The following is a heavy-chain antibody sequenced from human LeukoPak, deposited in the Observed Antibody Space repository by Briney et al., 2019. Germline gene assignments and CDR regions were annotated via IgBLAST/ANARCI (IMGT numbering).Heavy chain of an antibody. CDR2: TYYRSKWYN. J-gene: IGHJ6*03. Sequence: SQTLSLTCAISGDSVSSNSAAWNWIRQSPSRGLEWLGRTYYRSKWYNDYAVSVKSRITINPDTSKNQFSLQLDSVTPEDTAVYYCARTNWNPRGDYYYYYYMDVWGKGTTVTVSS. D-gene: IGHD1-1*01. CDR1: GDSVSSNSAA. CDR3: ARTNWNPRGDYYYYYYMDV. V-gene: IGHV6-1*01.